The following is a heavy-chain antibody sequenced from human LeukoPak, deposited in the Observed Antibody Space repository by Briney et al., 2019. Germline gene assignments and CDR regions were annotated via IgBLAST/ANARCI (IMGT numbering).Heavy chain of an antibody. CDR2: IYSGGST. CDR3: ARGGNYYGSGSYYYMDV. Sequence: GGSLRLSCAASGFTVSGNYISWVRQAPGKGLEWVSVIYSGGSTYYADSVKGRFTISRDNSKNTLYLQMNSLRAEDTAVYYCARGGNYYGSGSYYYMDVWGKGTTVTVSS. V-gene: IGHV3-53*01. J-gene: IGHJ6*03. CDR1: GFTVSGNY. D-gene: IGHD3-10*01.